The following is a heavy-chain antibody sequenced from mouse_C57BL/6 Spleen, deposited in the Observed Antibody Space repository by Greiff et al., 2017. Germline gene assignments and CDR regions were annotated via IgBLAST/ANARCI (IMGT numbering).Heavy chain of an antibody. CDR1: GFTFSSYG. D-gene: IGHD1-1*01. V-gene: IGHV5-6*02. CDR3: ARLPRELRGWFAY. CDR2: ISSGGSYT. Sequence: DVKLVESGGDLVKPGGSLKLSCAASGFTFSSYGMSWVRRTPDKRLEWVATISSGGSYTYYPDSVKGRFTISRDNAKNTLYLQMSSLKSEDTAMYYCARLPRELRGWFAYWGQGTLVTVSA. J-gene: IGHJ3*01.